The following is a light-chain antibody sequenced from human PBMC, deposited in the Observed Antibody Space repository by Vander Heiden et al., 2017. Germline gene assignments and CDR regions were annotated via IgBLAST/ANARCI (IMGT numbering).Light chain of an antibody. CDR1: QDISNY. CDR3: QQYDNLPPLT. CDR2: DAS. V-gene: IGKV1-33*01. Sequence: DTQMTQSPSPLSASVGDRVTITCQASQDISNYLNWYQQKPGKAPKLLIYDASNLETGVPSRFSASASGTDFTFTISSLQPEDIATYYCQQYDNLPPLTFGGGTKVEIK. J-gene: IGKJ4*01.